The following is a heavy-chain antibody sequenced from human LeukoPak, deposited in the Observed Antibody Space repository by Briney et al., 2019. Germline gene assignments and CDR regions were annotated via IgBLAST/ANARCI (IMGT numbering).Heavy chain of an antibody. D-gene: IGHD6-19*01. CDR3: ARDALLPGIAVAGFGP. CDR1: GGTFSSYA. J-gene: IGHJ5*02. Sequence: GASVKVSCKASGGTFSSYAISWVRQAPGQGLEWMGRIIPIFGTANYAQKFQGRVTITTDESTSTAYMELSSLRSEDTAVYYCARDALLPGIAVAGFGPWGQGTLVTVSS. CDR2: IIPIFGTA. V-gene: IGHV1-69*05.